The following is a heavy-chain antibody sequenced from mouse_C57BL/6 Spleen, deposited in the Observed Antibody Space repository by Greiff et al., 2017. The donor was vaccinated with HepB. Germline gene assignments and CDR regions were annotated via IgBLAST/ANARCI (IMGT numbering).Heavy chain of an antibody. CDR1: GFSLTSYG. CDR3: ASREDYDGEGFAY. J-gene: IGHJ3*01. CDR2: IWGVGST. D-gene: IGHD2-4*01. V-gene: IGHV2-6*01. Sequence: QVQLKHSGPGLVAPSQSLSITCTVSGFSLTSYGVDWVRQSPGKGLEWLGVIWGVGSTNYNSALKSRLSISKDNSKSQVFLKMYSLQTDDTAMYYCASREDYDGEGFAYWGQGTLVTVSA.